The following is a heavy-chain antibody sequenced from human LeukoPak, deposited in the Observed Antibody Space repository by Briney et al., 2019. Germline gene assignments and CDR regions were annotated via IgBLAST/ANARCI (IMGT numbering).Heavy chain of an antibody. CDR1: GGSITSGGYY. D-gene: IGHD3-3*01. J-gene: IGHJ4*02. V-gene: IGHV4-30-4*08. CDR2: IYYSGST. Sequence: PSETLSLTCTVSGGSITSGGYYWSWIRQPPGKGLEWIGYIYYSGSTYYNPSLKSRVTISVDTSKNQFSLKLSSVTAADTAVYYCARRGPRGLRFLDTRAYYFDYWGQGTLVTVSS. CDR3: ARRGPRGLRFLDTRAYYFDY.